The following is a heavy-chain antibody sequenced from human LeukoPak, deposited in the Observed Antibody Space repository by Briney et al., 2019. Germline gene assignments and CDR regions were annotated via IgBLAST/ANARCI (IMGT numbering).Heavy chain of an antibody. D-gene: IGHD3-10*01. V-gene: IGHV3-30*02. J-gene: IGHJ4*02. CDR3: ARVRSYYGSGSYLY. CDR1: GFSFSDYD. Sequence: GGSLRLSCAASGFSFSDYDMHWVRQAPGKGLEWVTFIRYDGTNTYADSVKGRFTISRDNAKNSLYLQMNSLRAEDTAVYYCARVRSYYGSGSYLYWGQGTLVTVSS. CDR2: IRYDGTNT.